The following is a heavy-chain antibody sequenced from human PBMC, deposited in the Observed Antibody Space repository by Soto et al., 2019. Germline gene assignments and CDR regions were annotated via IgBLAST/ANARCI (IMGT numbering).Heavy chain of an antibody. Sequence: GGSLRLSCAASGFTFSSYSMNWVRQAPGKGLEWVSYISSSSSTIYYADSVKGRFTISRDNAKNSLYLQMNSLRAEDTAVYYCARDPSTSHPRHYYYYGMDVWGQGTTVTVSS. CDR3: ARDPSTSHPRHYYYYGMDV. D-gene: IGHD2-2*01. V-gene: IGHV3-48*01. CDR1: GFTFSSYS. J-gene: IGHJ6*02. CDR2: ISSSSSTI.